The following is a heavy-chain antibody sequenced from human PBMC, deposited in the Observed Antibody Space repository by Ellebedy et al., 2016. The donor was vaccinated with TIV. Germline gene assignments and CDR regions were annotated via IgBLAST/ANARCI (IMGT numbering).Heavy chain of an antibody. J-gene: IGHJ2*01. CDR2: INEDGTKK. CDR3: ARAIYGASYL. Sequence: GESLKISCPASEFTLTNYWMTWVRQAPGKGLEWVANINEDGTKKHYVDSVKGRFTISRDNAGNSLYLQMNSLGAEDTAVYYCARAIYGASYLWGHGTLVTVSS. D-gene: IGHD4-17*01. CDR1: EFTLTNYW. V-gene: IGHV3-7*01.